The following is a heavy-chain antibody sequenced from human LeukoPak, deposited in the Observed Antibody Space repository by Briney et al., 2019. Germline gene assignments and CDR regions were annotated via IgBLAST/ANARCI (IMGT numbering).Heavy chain of an antibody. CDR3: ARVGSGYYYVDY. Sequence: GGSLRLSCAASGFTYSSYEMNWVRQAPGKGLEWVSYISSSGSTIYYADSVKGRFTISRDNAKNSLYLQMNSLRAEDTAVYYYARVGSGYYYVDYWGQGTLVTVSS. CDR2: ISSSGSTI. V-gene: IGHV3-48*03. J-gene: IGHJ4*02. D-gene: IGHD3-22*01. CDR1: GFTYSSYE.